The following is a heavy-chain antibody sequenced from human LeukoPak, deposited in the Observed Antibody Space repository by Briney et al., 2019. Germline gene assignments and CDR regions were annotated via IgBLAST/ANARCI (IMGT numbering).Heavy chain of an antibody. CDR2: IAYDGSRA. D-gene: IGHD1-14*01. V-gene: IGHV3-33*01. J-gene: IGHJ4*02. CDR1: GFTFGGYG. CDR3: TRYNNGHFDY. Sequence: GGSLRLSCAGSGFTFGGYGMHWFRQTPGKGLEWVAVIAYDGSRAFYADSVKGRFTISRDNSKNTMSVQMDDQRAEDTAVYYCTRYNNGHFDYWGQGTLVTVSS.